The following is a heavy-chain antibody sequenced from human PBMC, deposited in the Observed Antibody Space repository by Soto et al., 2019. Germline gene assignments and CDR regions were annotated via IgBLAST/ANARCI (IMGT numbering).Heavy chain of an antibody. Sequence: PSETLSLTCTVSGGSISSFYWNWIRLSAGKGLEWIGRIYLSGTTTYNPSLQSRVTMSADTSKNQFSLKLSSLTAADTAVYYCARSPSTSSIGTFDIWGQGTKVTVSS. J-gene: IGHJ3*02. D-gene: IGHD6-6*01. V-gene: IGHV4-4*07. CDR3: ARSPSTSSIGTFDI. CDR2: IYLSGTT. CDR1: GGSISSFY.